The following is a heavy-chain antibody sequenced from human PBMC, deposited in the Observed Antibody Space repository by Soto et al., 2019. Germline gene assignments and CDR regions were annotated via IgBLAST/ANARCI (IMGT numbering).Heavy chain of an antibody. CDR3: ARYSPPTYDFWSGYKYNYYYYGIDV. Sequence: SETLSLTCTVSGGSISSGGYYWSWIRQHPGKGLEWIGYIYYSGSTYYNRSLKSRVTISVDTSKNQFSLKLSSVTASDTAVYYCARYSPPTYDFWSGYKYNYYYYGIDVWGQGTTVTVSS. CDR2: IYYSGST. V-gene: IGHV4-31*03. J-gene: IGHJ6*02. CDR1: GGSISSGGYY. D-gene: IGHD3-3*01.